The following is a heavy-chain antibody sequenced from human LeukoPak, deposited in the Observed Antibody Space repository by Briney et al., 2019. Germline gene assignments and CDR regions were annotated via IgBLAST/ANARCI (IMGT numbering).Heavy chain of an antibody. CDR2: IKQDGSEK. J-gene: IGHJ6*03. V-gene: IGHV3-7*01. D-gene: IGHD2-21*01. CDR3: ARGRTPYCGGDCYSYYYYMDV. Sequence: GGSLRLSCAASGFTFSSYWMSWVRQAPGKGLEWGANIKQDGSEKYYVDSVKGRFTISRDNAKNSLYLQMNSLRAEDTAVYYCARGRTPYCGGDCYSYYYYMDVWGKGTTVTVSS. CDR1: GFTFSSYW.